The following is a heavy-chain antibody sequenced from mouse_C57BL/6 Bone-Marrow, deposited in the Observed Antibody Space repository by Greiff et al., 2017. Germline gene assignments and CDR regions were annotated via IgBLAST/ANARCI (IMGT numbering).Heavy chain of an antibody. V-gene: IGHV1-69*01. D-gene: IGHD1-1*01. J-gene: IGHJ3*01. CDR3: ARKGAYYGSSPWFAY. Sequence: VQLQQPGAELVMPGASVKLSCKASGYTFTSYWMHWVKQRPGQGLEWIGELDPSDSYTNYNQKFKGKSTFTVDKSSSTAYMQLSSLTSEDSAVYYCARKGAYYGSSPWFAYWGQGTLVTVSA. CDR1: GYTFTSYW. CDR2: LDPSDSYT.